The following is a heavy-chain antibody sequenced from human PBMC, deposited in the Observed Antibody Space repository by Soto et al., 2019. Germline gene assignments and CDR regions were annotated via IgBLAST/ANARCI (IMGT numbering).Heavy chain of an antibody. CDR1: GLTFSNYG. CDR2: LSNEGRDE. Sequence: QVHLVESGGGVVQPGRSLRLSCEVSGLTFSNYGMHWVRQGPGKGLEWVAVLSNEGRDERYADSVRGRFTISRDNSKNTLYLQMSSLRAEDTAVYYCAKGCGTGTSCYILDYWGQGTLVTVSS. J-gene: IGHJ4*02. V-gene: IGHV3-30*18. D-gene: IGHD2-2*02. CDR3: AKGCGTGTSCYILDY.